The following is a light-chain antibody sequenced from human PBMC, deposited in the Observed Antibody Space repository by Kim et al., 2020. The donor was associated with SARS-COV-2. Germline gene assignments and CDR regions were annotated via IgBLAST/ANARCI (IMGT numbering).Light chain of an antibody. CDR3: NSRDSSGNHWV. Sequence: SELTQDPAVSVALGQTVRITCQGDSLRSYFASWYRQKPGQAPVLVIYGKSNRPSGIPDRFSGSNSGNTASLTITGAQAEDEADYYCNSRDSSGNHWVFGGGTKVTVL. CDR2: GKS. V-gene: IGLV3-19*01. CDR1: SLRSYF. J-gene: IGLJ3*02.